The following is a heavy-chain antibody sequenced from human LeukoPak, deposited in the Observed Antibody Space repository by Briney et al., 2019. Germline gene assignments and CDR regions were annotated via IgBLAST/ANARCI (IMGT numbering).Heavy chain of an antibody. CDR3: ARDFSGIKDY. V-gene: IGHV4-59*01. CDR2: FYYSGST. CDR1: GASISTYY. J-gene: IGHJ4*02. Sequence: PSETLSLTCTVSGASISTYYWTWIRQPPGKGLEWIGYFYYSGSTNYNPSLKSRVTISVDTSKKQISLNLSSVTAADTAVYYCARDFSGIKDYWGQGTLVTVSS. D-gene: IGHD1-26*01.